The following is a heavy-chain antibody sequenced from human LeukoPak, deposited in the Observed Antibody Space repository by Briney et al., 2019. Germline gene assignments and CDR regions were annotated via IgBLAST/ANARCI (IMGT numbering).Heavy chain of an antibody. Sequence: PGGSLRLSCAASGFTFSSNVMSWVRQAPGKGLEWVSAISGSGGSTYYADSVKGRFTISRDNSKNTLNLQMNSLRVEDTAVYYCAKEIAVAGRYWGQGTLVTVSS. CDR3: AKEIAVAGRY. J-gene: IGHJ4*02. CDR1: GFTFSSNV. V-gene: IGHV3-23*01. CDR2: ISGSGGST. D-gene: IGHD6-19*01.